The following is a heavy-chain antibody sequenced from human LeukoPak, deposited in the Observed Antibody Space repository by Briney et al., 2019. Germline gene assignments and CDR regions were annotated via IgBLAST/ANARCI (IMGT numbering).Heavy chain of an antibody. V-gene: IGHV4-34*01. CDR3: ARLGALGYCSGGSCYISQDAFDI. Sequence: PSETLSLTCAVYGGSLSGYYWSWIRQPPGKGLEWIGEINHSGSTNYNPSLKSRVTISVDTSKNQFSLKLSSVTAADTAVYYCARLGALGYCSGGSCYISQDAFDIWGQGTMVTVSS. CDR2: INHSGST. J-gene: IGHJ3*02. CDR1: GGSLSGYY. D-gene: IGHD2-15*01.